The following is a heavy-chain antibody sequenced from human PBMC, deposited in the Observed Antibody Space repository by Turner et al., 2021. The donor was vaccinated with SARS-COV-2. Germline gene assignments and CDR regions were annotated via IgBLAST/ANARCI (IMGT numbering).Heavy chain of an antibody. Sequence: QVQLQQWRAGLFKPSETLSLTCAVYGGSFSGYYWTWIRQPPEKGLEWIGEIHPSGTTYHNPSLKGRVTMSVDTSKNQFYLKVSSVTAADTAVYYCAKGDDSRKSGLLWGQGTLVTVSS. CDR1: GGSFSGYY. D-gene: IGHD2-15*01. CDR3: AKGDDSRKSGLL. J-gene: IGHJ4*02. CDR2: IHPSGTT. V-gene: IGHV4-34*02.